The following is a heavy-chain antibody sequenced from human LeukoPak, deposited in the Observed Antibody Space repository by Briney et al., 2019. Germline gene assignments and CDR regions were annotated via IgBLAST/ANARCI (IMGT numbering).Heavy chain of an antibody. D-gene: IGHD2-21*02. CDR1: GFLFGGHA. J-gene: IGHJ4*02. CDR2: IISHAAYI. Sequence: PGGSLRLSCAASGFLFGGHAMVWVRQAPGKGLECVSSIISHAAYINYADSVKGRFTISRDNDKNSLFLDMNSLRVDDTAVYFCARTAIRVDFFDSWGQGTLVTVSS. CDR3: ARTAIRVDFFDS. V-gene: IGHV3-21*01.